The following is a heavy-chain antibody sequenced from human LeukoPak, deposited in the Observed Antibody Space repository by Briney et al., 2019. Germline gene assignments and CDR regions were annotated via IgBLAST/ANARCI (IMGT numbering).Heavy chain of an antibody. CDR2: IDPSDSYT. Sequence: GESLRISCKGSGYSFTSYWISWVRQMPGKGLEWMGRIDPSDSYTNYSPSFRGHVTISADKSISTAYLQWSSLKASDTAMYYCATNPRTDYDILTGYYILWGQGTLVTVSS. CDR3: ATNPRTDYDILTGYYIL. V-gene: IGHV5-10-1*01. CDR1: GYSFTSYW. J-gene: IGHJ4*02. D-gene: IGHD3-9*01.